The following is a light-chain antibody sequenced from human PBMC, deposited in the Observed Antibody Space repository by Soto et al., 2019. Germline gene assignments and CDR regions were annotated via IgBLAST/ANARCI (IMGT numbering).Light chain of an antibody. V-gene: IGKV1-39*01. CDR3: QQSYSTPFT. Sequence: DIQMTQSPSSLSASVGDRVTITCRASQSISSYLNWYQQKPGKAPKLLIYAASSLQSGVPSRFSGSGSGTDFTLTISRLQPEDFATYYCQQSYSTPFTFGPVTKVDIK. CDR1: QSISSY. J-gene: IGKJ3*01. CDR2: AAS.